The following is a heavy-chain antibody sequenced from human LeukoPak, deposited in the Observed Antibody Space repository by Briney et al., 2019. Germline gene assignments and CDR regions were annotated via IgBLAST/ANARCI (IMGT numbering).Heavy chain of an antibody. CDR3: ARSQYITMIVARLYQFDD. J-gene: IGHJ4*02. CDR2: VNPSAGIT. V-gene: IGHV1-46*01. Sequence: ASVKVSCKASGYTFTSYHMHWVRQAPGQGLDWMGIVNPSAGITTYAQKFQGRVAMTKDTSTSTVYMELSSLRSEDTAVYYCARSQYITMIVARLYQFDDWGQGTLVTVSS. D-gene: IGHD3-22*01. CDR1: GYTFTSYH.